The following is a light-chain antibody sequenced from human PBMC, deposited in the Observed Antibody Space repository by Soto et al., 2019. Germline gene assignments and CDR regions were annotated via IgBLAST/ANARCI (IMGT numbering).Light chain of an antibody. CDR2: DAS. CDR1: QNVRSF. Sequence: EIVLTQSPGTLSLSPGERATLSCRASQNVRSFLAWYQQKPGQAPRLLIFDASSRATGIPARFSGSGSGTDFTLTISDVQPEDFAVYYCQQYNNWPWTFGQGTKVDIK. CDR3: QQYNNWPWT. J-gene: IGKJ1*01. V-gene: IGKV3-11*01.